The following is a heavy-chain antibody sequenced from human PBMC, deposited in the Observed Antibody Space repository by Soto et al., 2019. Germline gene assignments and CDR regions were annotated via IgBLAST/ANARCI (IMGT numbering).Heavy chain of an antibody. V-gene: IGHV3-23*01. CDR2: ISGSGGST. CDR3: AKEMVTGTRPYDY. Sequence: PGGSLRLSCAASGFTFSSYDMSWVRQAPGKGLEWVSGISGSGGSTYYADSVKGRFTISRDNSRNTLYLQMNSLRAEDTAVYYCAKEMVTGTRPYDYWGRGTLVTVSS. CDR1: GFTFSSYD. D-gene: IGHD1-7*01. J-gene: IGHJ4*02.